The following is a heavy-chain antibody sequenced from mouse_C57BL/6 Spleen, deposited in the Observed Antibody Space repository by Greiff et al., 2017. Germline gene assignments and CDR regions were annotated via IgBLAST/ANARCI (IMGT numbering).Heavy chain of an antibody. D-gene: IGHD3-2*02. CDR1: GYAFSSSW. Sequence: VQLQQSGPELVKPGASVKISCRASGYAFSSSWMNWVKQRPGKGLEWIGRIYPGDGDTNYNGKFKGKATLTADKSSSTAYMQLSSLTSEDSAVYFCARSSSEDYWGQGTTLTVSS. J-gene: IGHJ2*01. V-gene: IGHV1-82*01. CDR2: IYPGDGDT. CDR3: ARSSSEDY.